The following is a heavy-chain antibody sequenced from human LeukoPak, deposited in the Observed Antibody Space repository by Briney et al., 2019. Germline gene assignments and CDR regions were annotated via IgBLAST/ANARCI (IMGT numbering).Heavy chain of an antibody. D-gene: IGHD1-1*01. CDR1: GGSVSSGSYY. CDR2: ISYSGST. J-gene: IGHJ4*02. V-gene: IGHV4-61*01. Sequence: SGTLSLTCTVSGGSVSSGSYYWSWIRQPPGKGLEWIGYISYSGSTNYNPSLKSRVTISVDTSRNQISLKVSSVTAADTAVYCCARVPVLTTARGYFDYWGQGTLVTVSS. CDR3: ARVPVLTTARGYFDY.